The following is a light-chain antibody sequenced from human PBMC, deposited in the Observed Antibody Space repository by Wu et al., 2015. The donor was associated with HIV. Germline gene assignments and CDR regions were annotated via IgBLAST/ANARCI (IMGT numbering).Light chain of an antibody. Sequence: EIVMTQSPAFLSVSPGERVTLSCRASQTISINLAWYQQKPGQAPRLLISGASTRATGIPARFSGSGSGTDFTLTISSLQSEDFAVYYCQQYNDWPPYGFGPGQAGDQT. CDR1: QTISIN. CDR2: GAS. V-gene: IGKV3-15*01. CDR3: QQYNDWPPYG. J-gene: IGKJ2*03.